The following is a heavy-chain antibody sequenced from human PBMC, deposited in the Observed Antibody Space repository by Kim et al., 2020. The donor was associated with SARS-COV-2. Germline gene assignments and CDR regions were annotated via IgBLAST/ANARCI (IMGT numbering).Heavy chain of an antibody. V-gene: IGHV3-23*01. CDR2: ISGSGGSA. CDR1: GFTFSSYA. Sequence: GGSLRLSCAASGFTFSSYAMTWVRQAPGKGLEWVSAISGSGGSAYYADSVKGRFTISRDNSKNTLFLQMNSLRAEDTAVYYCAKDRTFCSSTSCYVPFDYWGQGTLVTVSS. D-gene: IGHD2-2*01. J-gene: IGHJ4*02. CDR3: AKDRTFCSSTSCYVPFDY.